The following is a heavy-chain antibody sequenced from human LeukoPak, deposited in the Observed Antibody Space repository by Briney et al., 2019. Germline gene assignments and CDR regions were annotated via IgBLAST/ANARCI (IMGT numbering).Heavy chain of an antibody. J-gene: IGHJ4*02. CDR1: GFTFEVYN. D-gene: IGHD5-24*01. Sequence: GGSLRLSCAASGFTFEVYNMHWVRQVPGKGLEWVSLISWDGRSTYYADSVKGRFTISRDNSKNSLYLQMNSLRTEDTALYYCARGSTISMVYWGQGTLATVSS. CDR2: ISWDGRST. V-gene: IGHV3-43*01. CDR3: ARGSTISMVY.